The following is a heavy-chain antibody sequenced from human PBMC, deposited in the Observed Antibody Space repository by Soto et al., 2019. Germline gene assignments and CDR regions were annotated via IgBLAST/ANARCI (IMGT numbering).Heavy chain of an antibody. CDR3: ATPGRYCSGGSCYSI. CDR1: GFTFSSYG. Sequence: GGSLRLSCAASGFTFSSYGMHWVRQAPGKGLEWVAVIWYDGSNKYYADSVKGRLTISRDNSKNTLYLQMNSLRAEDTAVYYCATPGRYCSGGSCYSIWGQGTLVTVSS. CDR2: IWYDGSNK. J-gene: IGHJ4*02. V-gene: IGHV3-33*01. D-gene: IGHD2-15*01.